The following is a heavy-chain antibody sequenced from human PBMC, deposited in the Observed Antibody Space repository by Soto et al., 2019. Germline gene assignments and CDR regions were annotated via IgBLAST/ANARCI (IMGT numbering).Heavy chain of an antibody. CDR1: GYIFSDYW. CDR2: IFPRDSDT. D-gene: IGHD6-19*01. J-gene: IGHJ4*02. Sequence: GESLKISCKASGYIFSDYWIAWVRQMPGKGLELMGIIFPRDSDTRYTPSFQGQVTISADRSITTAYLQWRSLKASDSAMYYCARHSGSRISAWSDYWGQGTLVTVSS. V-gene: IGHV5-51*01. CDR3: ARHSGSRISAWSDY.